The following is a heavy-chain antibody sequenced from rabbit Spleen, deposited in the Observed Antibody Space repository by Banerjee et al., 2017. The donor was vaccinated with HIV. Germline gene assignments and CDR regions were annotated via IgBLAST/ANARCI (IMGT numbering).Heavy chain of an antibody. CDR2: IGTTSGVT. CDR1: GFSFSYSYW. Sequence: QEQLEESGGDLVKPEGSLTLTCTASGFSFSYSYWICWVRQAPGKGLEWIGCIGTTSGVTYSASWTKGRFTISKTSSTTVTLQMPSLTAADTATYFCARDLTDVIGWNFGWWGQGTLVTVS. J-gene: IGHJ3*01. V-gene: IGHV1S45*01. D-gene: IGHD4-1*01. CDR3: ARDLTDVIGWNFGW.